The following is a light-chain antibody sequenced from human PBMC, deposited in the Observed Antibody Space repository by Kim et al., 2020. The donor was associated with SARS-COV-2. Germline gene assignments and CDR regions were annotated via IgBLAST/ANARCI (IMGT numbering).Light chain of an antibody. CDR1: NIGDSR. Sequence: APGQTARITCGGDNIGDSRVHWYQQKPGQAPLLVIYYDTDRPSGIPERFSGSNSGTTVTLTISSVEAGDEADYYCQVWHTGGDRVVFGGGTQLTVL. J-gene: IGLJ2*01. CDR3: QVWHTGGDRVV. V-gene: IGLV3-21*01. CDR2: YDT.